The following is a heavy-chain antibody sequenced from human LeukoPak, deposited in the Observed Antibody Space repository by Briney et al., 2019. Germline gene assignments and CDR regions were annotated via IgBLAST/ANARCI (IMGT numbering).Heavy chain of an antibody. V-gene: IGHV4-59*08. J-gene: IGHJ4*02. D-gene: IGHD6-19*01. CDR2: IFYSGST. CDR1: GGSISSYY. CDR3: ARHYSSGWDLDY. Sequence: SGTLSLTCTVSGGSISSYYWSWIRQPPGKGLEWIGYIFYSGSTSYNPSLKSRLTISVDTSKNQFSLKLTSVTAADTAVYYCARHYSSGWDLDYWGQGTLVTVSS.